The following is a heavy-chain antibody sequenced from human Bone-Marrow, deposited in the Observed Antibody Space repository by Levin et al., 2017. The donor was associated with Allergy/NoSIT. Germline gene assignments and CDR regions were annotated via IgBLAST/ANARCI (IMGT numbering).Heavy chain of an antibody. Sequence: VASVKVSCRTSGYTFTDYHLQWVRQAPGQGLEWIGWINPDTGLTNFAQKFRGRVSLTRDTSINTASLELSSLTSAVSARYYCAVKWFGEFPFDYWGQGSLVTVSS. J-gene: IGHJ4*02. D-gene: IGHD3-10*01. V-gene: IGHV1-2*02. CDR2: INPDTGLT. CDR1: GYTFTDYH. CDR3: AVKWFGEFPFDY.